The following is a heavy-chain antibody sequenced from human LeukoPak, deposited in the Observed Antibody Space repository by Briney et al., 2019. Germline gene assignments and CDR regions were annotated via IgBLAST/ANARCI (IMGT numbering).Heavy chain of an antibody. CDR3: ARVDSSTSCYPD. Sequence: SETLSLTCTVSGGSISSYYWSWIRQPPGKGLEWIGYIYYSGSTNYNPSLKSRVTISVDTSKNQFSLKLSSVTAADTAVYYCARVDSSTSCYPDWGQGTLVTVSS. J-gene: IGHJ4*02. V-gene: IGHV4-59*01. D-gene: IGHD2-2*01. CDR1: GGSISSYY. CDR2: IYYSGST.